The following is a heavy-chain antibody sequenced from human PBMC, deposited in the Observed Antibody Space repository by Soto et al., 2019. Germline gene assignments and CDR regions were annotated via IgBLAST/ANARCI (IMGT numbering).Heavy chain of an antibody. CDR2: IYHSGST. J-gene: IGHJ4*02. D-gene: IGHD4-4*01. CDR1: GGSISSGGYS. CDR3: ARGPTDDYSNSFDY. Sequence: SETLSLTCAVSGGSISSGGYSWSWIRQPPGKGLEWIGYIYHSGSTYYNPSLKSRVTISVDTSKNQFSLKLSSVTAADTAVYYCARGPTDDYSNSFDYWGQGTLVTVSS. V-gene: IGHV4-30-2*01.